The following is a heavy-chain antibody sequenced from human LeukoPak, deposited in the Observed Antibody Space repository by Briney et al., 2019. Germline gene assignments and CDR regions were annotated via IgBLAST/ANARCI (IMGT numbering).Heavy chain of an antibody. J-gene: IGHJ4*02. D-gene: IGHD3-22*01. CDR1: GYTFTSYG. Sequence: ASVKVSCKASGYTFTSYGISWVRQAPGQGLEWMGWISAYNGNTNYAQKLQGRVTMTTGTSTSTAYMELRSLRSDDTAVYYCARGGRITMIVVVSPFDYWGQGTLVTVSS. CDR3: ARGGRITMIVVVSPFDY. V-gene: IGHV1-18*01. CDR2: ISAYNGNT.